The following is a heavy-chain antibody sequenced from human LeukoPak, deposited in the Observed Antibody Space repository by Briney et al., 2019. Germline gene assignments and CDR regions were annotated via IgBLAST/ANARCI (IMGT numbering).Heavy chain of an antibody. CDR1: GYTFTSYG. J-gene: IGHJ4*02. V-gene: IGHV1-18*01. CDR2: ISAYNGNT. D-gene: IGHD5-18*01. Sequence: ASVTVSFTASGYTFTSYGISWVRQAPGQGLEWMGWISAYNGNTNYAQKLQGRVTMTTDTSTSTAYMELRSLRSDDTAVYYCARVGGYSYGPGYYFDYWGQGTLVTVSS. CDR3: ARVGGYSYGPGYYFDY.